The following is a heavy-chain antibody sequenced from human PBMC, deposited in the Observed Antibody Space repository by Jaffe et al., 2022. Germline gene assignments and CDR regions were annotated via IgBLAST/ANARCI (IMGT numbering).Heavy chain of an antibody. CDR1: GYTFTGYY. Sequence: QVQLVQSGAEVKKPGASVKVSCKASGYTFTGYYMHWVRQAPGQGLEWMGWINPNSGGTNYAQKFQGRVTMTRDTSISTAYMELSRLRSDDTAVYYCAREYYYDSSGPNWFDPWGQGTLVTVSS. D-gene: IGHD3-22*01. CDR3: AREYYYDSSGPNWFDP. CDR2: INPNSGGT. V-gene: IGHV1-2*02. J-gene: IGHJ5*02.